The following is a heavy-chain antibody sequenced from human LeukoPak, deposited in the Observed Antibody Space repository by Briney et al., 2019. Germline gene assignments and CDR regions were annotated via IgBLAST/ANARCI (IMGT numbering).Heavy chain of an antibody. J-gene: IGHJ4*02. CDR3: TIGSSSGSLAY. V-gene: IGHV4-4*07. Sequence: SGTLSLTCTVSGASVNDNYWSWSRQPAGKTLEWIGRIYTDGSTNYNPSLKSRVAISVDTSTNQFSLFLGSVTAADTAIYYCTIGSSSGSLAYRGKGTLVTVSS. CDR2: IYTDGST. CDR1: GASVNDNY. D-gene: IGHD2-15*01.